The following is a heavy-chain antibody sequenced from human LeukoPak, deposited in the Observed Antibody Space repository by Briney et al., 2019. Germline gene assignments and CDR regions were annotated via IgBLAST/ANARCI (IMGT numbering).Heavy chain of an antibody. CDR3: ARDQRGIFGVVIPVYFDY. V-gene: IGHV3-20*04. CDR2: INWNGGST. Sequence: GGSLRLSCAASGFTFDDYGMSWVRQAPGEGLEWVSGINWNGGSTGYADSVKGRFTISRDNAKNSLYLQMNSLRAEDTALYYCARDQRGIFGVVIPVYFDYWGQGTLVTVSS. D-gene: IGHD3-3*01. CDR1: GFTFDDYG. J-gene: IGHJ4*02.